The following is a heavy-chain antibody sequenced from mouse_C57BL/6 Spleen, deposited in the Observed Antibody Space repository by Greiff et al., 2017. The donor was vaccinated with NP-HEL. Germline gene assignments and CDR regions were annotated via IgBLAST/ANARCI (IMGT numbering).Heavy chain of an antibody. J-gene: IGHJ4*01. CDR3: ARSAGNYPYAMDY. CDR1: GYTFTSYW. CDR2: INPSSGYT. V-gene: IGHV1-7*01. Sequence: VQLQQSGAELAKPGASVKLSCKASGYTFTSYWMHWVKQRPGQGLEWIGYINPSSGYTKYNQKFKDKATLTADKSSSTAYMQLSSLTYYDSAVYDCARSAGNYPYAMDYWGQGTSVTVSS. D-gene: IGHD2-1*01.